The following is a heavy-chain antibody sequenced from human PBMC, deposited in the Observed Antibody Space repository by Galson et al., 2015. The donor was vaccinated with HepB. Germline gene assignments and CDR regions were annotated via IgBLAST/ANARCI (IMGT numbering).Heavy chain of an antibody. CDR1: GYTFNSHA. CDR2: TNTNTGNP. J-gene: IGHJ3*02. V-gene: IGHV7-4-1*02. D-gene: IGHD1-26*01. Sequence: VKVSCKASGYTFNSHAMNWVRQVPGQGLEWMGWTNTNTGNPTYAQGFTGRFVFSLDTSVSTAYLQINSLKAEDTAVYYCARDLVGPTRAFDIWGQGTMVTVSS. CDR3: ARDLVGPTRAFDI.